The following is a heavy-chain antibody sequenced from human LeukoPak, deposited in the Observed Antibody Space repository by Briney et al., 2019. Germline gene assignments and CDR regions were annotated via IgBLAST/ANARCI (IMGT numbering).Heavy chain of an antibody. Sequence: GGSLRLSCAASGFAFSTAWMTWVRQAPGKGLEWVARIRSKTNKYATAYAASVKGRFTISRDDSKSTAYLQMNSLETEDTAVYYCTRQDCGDTSCDGEHYWGQGTLVTVSS. CDR2: IRSKTNKYAT. J-gene: IGHJ4*02. V-gene: IGHV3-73*01. CDR1: GFAFSTAW. D-gene: IGHD2-2*01. CDR3: TRQDCGDTSCDGEHY.